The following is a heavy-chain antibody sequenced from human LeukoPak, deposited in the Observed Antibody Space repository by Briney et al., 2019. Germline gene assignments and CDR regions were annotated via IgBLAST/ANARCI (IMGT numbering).Heavy chain of an antibody. CDR1: GGSISSHLYF. J-gene: IGHJ5*02. D-gene: IGHD1-7*01. CDR2: IYYAGST. V-gene: IGHV4-39*02. Sequence: SETLSLTCTVSGGSISSHLYFWAWIRQPPGKGLEWIGSIYYAGSTYYNPSLKSRVIISVDTSKDDFSLKLSSVTAADTAMYYCARTKVGWNSNWFDPWGQGTLVTVSS. CDR3: ARTKVGWNSNWFDP.